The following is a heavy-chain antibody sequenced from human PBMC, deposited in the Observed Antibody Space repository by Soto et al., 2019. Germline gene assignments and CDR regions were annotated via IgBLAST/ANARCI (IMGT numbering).Heavy chain of an antibody. V-gene: IGHV3-23*01. CDR3: ARLRGIYSNSPGDL. CDR2: LTSGGSST. Sequence: GGSLRLSCEASGFTFRSHAMKWVRQTPGKGLEWVSALTSGGSSTYYADSVKGRFTISRDNSKNTLYLQMDRLRGEDSATYYCARLRGIYSNSPGDLWGQGTVVTVLL. J-gene: IGHJ5*02. D-gene: IGHD2-2*01. CDR1: GFTFRSHA.